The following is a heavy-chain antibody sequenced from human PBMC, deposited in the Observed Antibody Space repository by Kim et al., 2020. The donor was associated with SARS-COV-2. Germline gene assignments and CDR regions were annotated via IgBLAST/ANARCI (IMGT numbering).Heavy chain of an antibody. D-gene: IGHD3-10*01. J-gene: IGHJ5*02. V-gene: IGHV1-69*13. Sequence: SVKVSCKASGGTFSSYAISWVRQAPGQGLEWMGGIIPIFGTANYAQKFQGRVTITADESTSTAYMELSSLRSEDTAVYYCAREGNRYYGFGESASHRFDPWGQGTLVTVSS. CDR2: IIPIFGTA. CDR3: AREGNRYYGFGESASHRFDP. CDR1: GGTFSSYA.